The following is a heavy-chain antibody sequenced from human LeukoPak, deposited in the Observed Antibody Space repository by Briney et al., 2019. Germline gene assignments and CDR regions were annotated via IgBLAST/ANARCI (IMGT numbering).Heavy chain of an antibody. V-gene: IGHV4-39*07. CDR2: IYYTGST. CDR1: GGSISSSSYY. CDR3: ARGRITMIRGVTIRKGPPEDNYYMDV. D-gene: IGHD3-10*01. J-gene: IGHJ6*03. Sequence: SETLSLTCTVSGGSISSSSYYWGWIRQPPGKGLEWIGSIYYTGSTYYNPSLKSRVTISVDTSKNQFSLKVRSVTAADTAVYFCARGRITMIRGVTIRKGPPEDNYYMDVWGKGTAVTVSS.